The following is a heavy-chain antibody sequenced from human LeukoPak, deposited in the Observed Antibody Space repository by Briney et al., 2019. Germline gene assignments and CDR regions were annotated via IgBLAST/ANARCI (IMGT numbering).Heavy chain of an antibody. J-gene: IGHJ5*02. V-gene: IGHV4-59*08. CDR3: ARHLSGLRYFDWSATFDP. CDR1: GGSISSYY. Sequence: SETLSLTCTVSGGSISSYYWSWIRQPPGKGLEWIGYIYYSGSTNHNPSLKSRVTISVDTSKNQFSLKLSSVTAADTAVYYCARHLSGLRYFDWSATFDPWGQGTLVTVSS. D-gene: IGHD3-9*01. CDR2: IYYSGST.